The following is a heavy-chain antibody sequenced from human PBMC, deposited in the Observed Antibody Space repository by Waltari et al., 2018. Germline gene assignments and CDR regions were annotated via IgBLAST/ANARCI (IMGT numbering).Heavy chain of an antibody. CDR3: ARGVGSPGDY. D-gene: IGHD2-8*01. CDR1: GYTFTTYW. CDR2: IDPSDSET. J-gene: IGHJ4*02. V-gene: IGHV5-10-1*03. Sequence: EVQLVQSGAEMKKPGESLRISCQGSGYTFTTYWITWVRQMPGKGLEWMGRIDPSDSETKYSPSFQGLVTISVDKSSSIAYLQWNNLQASDSAMYYCARGVGSPGDYWGQGTLVTFSS.